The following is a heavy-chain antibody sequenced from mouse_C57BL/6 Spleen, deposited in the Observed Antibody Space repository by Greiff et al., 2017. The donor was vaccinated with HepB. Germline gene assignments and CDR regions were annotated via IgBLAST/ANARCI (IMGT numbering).Heavy chain of an antibody. J-gene: IGHJ2*01. D-gene: IGHD2-1*01. CDR3: AYGNYPDY. Sequence: EVQLQQSGPVLVKPGASVKMSCKASGYTFTDYYMNWVKQSHGKSLEWIGVINPYNGGTSYNQKFKGKATLTVDMSSSTAYMELNSLTSEDSAVLYCAYGNYPDYWGQGTTLTVSS. CDR1: GYTFTDYY. V-gene: IGHV1-19*01. CDR2: INPYNGGT.